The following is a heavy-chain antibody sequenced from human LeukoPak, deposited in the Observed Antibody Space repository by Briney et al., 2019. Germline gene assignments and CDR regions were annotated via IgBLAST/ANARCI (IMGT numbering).Heavy chain of an antibody. J-gene: IGHJ6*02. D-gene: IGHD3-10*01. CDR1: GYTFTSYG. CDR2: ISAYNGNT. V-gene: IGHV1-18*01. Sequence: ASEKVSSKASGYTFTSYGISWVRQAPGQGLEWMGWISAYNGNTNYAQKLQGRVTMTTDTSTSTAYMELRSLRSDDTAVYYCARITMVRGVIITYGMDVWGQGTTVTVSS. CDR3: ARITMVRGVIITYGMDV.